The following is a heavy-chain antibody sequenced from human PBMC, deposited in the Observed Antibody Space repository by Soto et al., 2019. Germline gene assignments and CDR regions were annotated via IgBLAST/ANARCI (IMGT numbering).Heavy chain of an antibody. J-gene: IGHJ5*02. CDR2: IYYSGST. CDR3: ARTLRITMVRGVIRGDWFDP. CDR1: GGSISSGGYY. Sequence: PSETLSLTCTVSGGSISSGGYYWSWIRQHPGKGLEWIGYIYYSGSTYYNPSLKSRVTISVDTSKNQFSLKLSSVTAADTAVYYCARTLRITMVRGVIRGDWFDPWGQGTLVTVSS. D-gene: IGHD3-10*01. V-gene: IGHV4-31*03.